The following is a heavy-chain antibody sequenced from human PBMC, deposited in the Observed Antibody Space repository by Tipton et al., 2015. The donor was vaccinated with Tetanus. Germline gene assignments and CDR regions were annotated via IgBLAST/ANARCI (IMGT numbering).Heavy chain of an antibody. CDR2: ISGTSSYI. CDR3: ATGRTLDY. J-gene: IGHJ4*02. Sequence: SLRLSCAASGFTFSSHWMNWVRQAPGKGLEWLSSISGTSSYIYYSDSVKGRFTVSRDNAKNSLSLQMKSLGDEDTAMYYCATGRTLDYWGQGTRVTVST. CDR1: GFTFSSHW. D-gene: IGHD1-26*01. V-gene: IGHV3-21*01.